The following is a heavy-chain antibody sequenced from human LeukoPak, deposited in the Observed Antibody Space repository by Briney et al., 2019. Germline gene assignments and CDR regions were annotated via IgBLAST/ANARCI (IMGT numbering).Heavy chain of an antibody. Sequence: PGGSLRLSCAASGFTFSSYGMHWVRQAPGKGLEWVAFIRYNGSNKYYADSVKGRFTISRDNSKNTLYLQMNSLRAEDTAVYYCAKDQPWFGELLWGYFDYWGQGTLVTVSS. D-gene: IGHD3-10*01. CDR3: AKDQPWFGELLWGYFDY. CDR1: GFTFSSYG. V-gene: IGHV3-30*02. J-gene: IGHJ4*02. CDR2: IRYNGSNK.